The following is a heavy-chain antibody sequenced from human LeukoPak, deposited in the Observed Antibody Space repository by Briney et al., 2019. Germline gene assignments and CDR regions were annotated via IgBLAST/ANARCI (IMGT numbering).Heavy chain of an antibody. D-gene: IGHD3-10*01. V-gene: IGHV3-7*03. Sequence: PGGSLRLSCAASGFTFSSYWMSWVRQAPGKGLEWVANIKQDGSEKYYVDSVKGRYTISRDNSKNTLYLQMNSLRAEDTAVYYCAKDAINHYYGSGSYFDYWGQGTLVTVSS. CDR3: AKDAINHYYGSGSYFDY. CDR1: GFTFSSYW. CDR2: IKQDGSEK. J-gene: IGHJ4*02.